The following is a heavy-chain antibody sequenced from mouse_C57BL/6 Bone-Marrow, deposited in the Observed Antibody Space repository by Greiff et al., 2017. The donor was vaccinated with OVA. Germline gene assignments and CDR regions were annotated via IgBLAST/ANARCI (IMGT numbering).Heavy chain of an antibody. Sequence: EVQLQQSGAELVKPGASVKLSCTASGFNIKDYYMHWVKQRTEQGLEWIGRIDPEDGETKYAPKFPGKATITADTSSNTAYLQLSSLTSEDTAVYYCARDFWCAYWGQGTLVTVSA. CDR3: ARDFWCAY. D-gene: IGHD3-3*01. CDR2: IDPEDGET. CDR1: GFNIKDYY. V-gene: IGHV14-2*01. J-gene: IGHJ3*01.